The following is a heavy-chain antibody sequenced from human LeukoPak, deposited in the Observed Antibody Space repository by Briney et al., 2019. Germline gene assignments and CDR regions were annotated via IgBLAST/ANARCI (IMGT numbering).Heavy chain of an antibody. CDR3: ARDGENSYGSIDY. CDR1: GGSISSGDYY. D-gene: IGHD5-18*01. Sequence: PSETLSLTCTVSGGSISSGDYYWSWIRQPPGKGLEWIGYIYYSGSTYYNPSLKSRVTISVDTSKNQFSLKLSSVTAADTAVYYCARDGENSYGSIDYWGQGTLVTVSS. V-gene: IGHV4-30-4*01. CDR2: IYYSGST. J-gene: IGHJ4*02.